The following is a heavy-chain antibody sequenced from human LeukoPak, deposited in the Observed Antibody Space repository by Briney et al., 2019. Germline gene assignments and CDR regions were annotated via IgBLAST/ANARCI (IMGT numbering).Heavy chain of an antibody. CDR3: AKGERAAAGTGDDY. CDR1: GFTFSSYA. Sequence: SGGSLRLSCAASGFTFSSYAMSWVRQAPGKGLEWVSAISGSGGSTYYADSVKGRFTISRDNSKNALYLQMNSLRAEDTAVYYCAKGERAAAGTGDDYWGQGTLVTVSS. CDR2: ISGSGGST. V-gene: IGHV3-23*01. D-gene: IGHD6-13*01. J-gene: IGHJ4*02.